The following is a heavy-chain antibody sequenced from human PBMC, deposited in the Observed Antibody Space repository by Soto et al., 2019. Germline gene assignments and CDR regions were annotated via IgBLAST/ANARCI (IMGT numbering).Heavy chain of an antibody. J-gene: IGHJ6*02. CDR3: AHRKSSYYGSENTYYYGMDV. V-gene: IGHV2-5*01. D-gene: IGHD3-10*01. Sequence: KESGPTLVKPTQTLTLTCPFSGFSLSTSGMGVAWIRQPPEKALEWLAVIYWTDDKRYSPSLKSRLTITKDTSKNQVVLTMTDMDPVDTATYYCAHRKSSYYGSENTYYYGMDVWGQGTTVTVSS. CDR2: IYWTDDK. CDR1: GFSLSTSGMG.